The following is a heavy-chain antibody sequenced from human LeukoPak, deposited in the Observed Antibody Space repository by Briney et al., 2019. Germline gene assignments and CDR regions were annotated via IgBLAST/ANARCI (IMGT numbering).Heavy chain of an antibody. CDR3: AREINYDSGV. V-gene: IGHV1-69*04. D-gene: IGHD3-22*01. CDR2: IIPILGIA. J-gene: IGHJ4*02. Sequence: ASVTVSCTASGGTFISYAISWVRQAPGQGLEWMGRIIPILGIANYAQKFQGRVTITADKSTSTAYMELSSLRSEDTAVYYCAREINYDSGVWGQGTLVTVSS. CDR1: GGTFISYA.